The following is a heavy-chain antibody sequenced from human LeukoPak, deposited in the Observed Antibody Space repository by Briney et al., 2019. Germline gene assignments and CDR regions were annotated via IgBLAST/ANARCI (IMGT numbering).Heavy chain of an antibody. J-gene: IGHJ4*02. CDR3: ARDRIAAAGYYFDY. CDR1: GFTFSSYS. D-gene: IGHD6-13*01. CDR2: ISSSSSTI. Sequence: GGSLRLSCAASGFTFSSYSMNWVRQAPGKGLEWVSYISSSSSTIYYADSVKGRFTISRDNAKNSLYLQMNSLRAEDTAVYYCARDRIAAAGYYFDYWGQGTLVTVSS. V-gene: IGHV3-48*01.